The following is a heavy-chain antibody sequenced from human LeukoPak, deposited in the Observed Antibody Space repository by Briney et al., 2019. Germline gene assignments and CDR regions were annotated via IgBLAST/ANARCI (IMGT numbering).Heavy chain of an antibody. J-gene: IGHJ3*02. V-gene: IGHV1-18*01. CDR3: ARDFNMGQFDI. Sequence: ASVKVSCKASGYTFTSYGISWVRQAPGQGLEWMGWISTYNGNTNYAQKFQGRVTMTTDTSTSTAYMELRSLRSDDTAVYFCARDFNMGQFDIWGQGTMVTVSS. CDR2: ISTYNGNT. D-gene: IGHD3-10*01. CDR1: GYTFTSYG.